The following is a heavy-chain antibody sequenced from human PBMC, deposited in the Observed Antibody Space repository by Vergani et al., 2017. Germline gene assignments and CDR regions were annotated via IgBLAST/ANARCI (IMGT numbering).Heavy chain of an antibody. V-gene: IGHV3-33*01. CDR1: GFTFSSYG. J-gene: IGHJ5*02. Sequence: QVQLVESGGGVVQPGRSLRLSCAASGFTFSSYGLHWVRQAPGKGLEWVAVIWYDGSNKYYADSMKGRFTISRDKSKNTLYLQMNSLRAEDMAVYYGARGGQLSNWFDPWGQGSLVTVSS. D-gene: IGHD6-6*01. CDR2: IWYDGSNK. CDR3: ARGGQLSNWFDP.